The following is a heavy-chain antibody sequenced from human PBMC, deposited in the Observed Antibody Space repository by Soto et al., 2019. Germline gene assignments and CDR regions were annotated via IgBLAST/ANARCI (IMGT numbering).Heavy chain of an antibody. CDR2: IYYSGST. V-gene: IGHV4-59*01. CDR1: GGSISTYY. D-gene: IGHD5-12*01. J-gene: IGHJ4*01. CDR3: ARNLDGYNPYIFDY. Sequence: PSETLSLTCTVSGGSISTYYWSWIRQPPGKGLEWIGYIYYSGSTNYNPSLKSRVTISVDTSKNQFSLKLGSVTAADTAVYYCARNLDGYNPYIFDYWGHRTLVTVSS.